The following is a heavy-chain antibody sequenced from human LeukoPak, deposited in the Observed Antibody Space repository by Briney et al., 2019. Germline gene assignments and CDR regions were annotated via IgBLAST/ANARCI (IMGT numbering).Heavy chain of an antibody. CDR1: GGSISSYY. D-gene: IGHD1-26*01. Sequence: SETLSLTCTVSGGSISSYYWSWIRQPPGKGLEWIGYIYYSGSTNYNPSLKSRVTISVDTSKNQFSLQLNSVTPEDTAVYYCARDLEGAQIVGATTGAFDIWGQGTMVTVSS. V-gene: IGHV4-59*12. CDR2: IYYSGST. J-gene: IGHJ3*02. CDR3: ARDLEGAQIVGATTGAFDI.